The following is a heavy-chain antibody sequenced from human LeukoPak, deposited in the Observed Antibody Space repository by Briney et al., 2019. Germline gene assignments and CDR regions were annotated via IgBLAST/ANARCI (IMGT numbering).Heavy chain of an antibody. J-gene: IGHJ4*02. CDR3: ARERHSSGWHPA. CDR2: ISSSSSTI. Sequence: PGGSLRLSCAASGFTFSSYSMNWVRQAPGKGLEWVSYISSSSSTIYYADSVKGRFTISRDNAKNSLYLQMNSLRAEDTAAYYCARERHSSGWHPAGGQGTLVTVSS. CDR1: GFTFSSYS. V-gene: IGHV3-48*01. D-gene: IGHD6-19*01.